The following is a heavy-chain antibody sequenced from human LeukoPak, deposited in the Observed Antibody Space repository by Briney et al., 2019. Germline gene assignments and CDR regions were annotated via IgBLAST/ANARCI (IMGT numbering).Heavy chain of an antibody. J-gene: IGHJ3*02. CDR3: ARDGDIGGDAFDI. CDR2: ISYDGSNK. Sequence: GESLRLSCSAAGFTFSSYAMHWVRQAPGKGLEWVAVISYDGSNKYYADSVKGRFTISRDNSKNTLYLQMNSLRAEDTAVYYCARDGDIGGDAFDIWGQGTMVTVSS. V-gene: IGHV3-30-3*01. D-gene: IGHD3-16*01. CDR1: GFTFSSYA.